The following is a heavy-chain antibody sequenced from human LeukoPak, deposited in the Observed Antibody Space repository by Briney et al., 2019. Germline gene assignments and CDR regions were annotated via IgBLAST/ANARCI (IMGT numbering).Heavy chain of an antibody. CDR2: INHSGST. CDR1: GGSFSGYY. CDR3: ARGREYDCSSTSCSSYYFDY. Sequence: PSETLSLTCAVYGGSFSGYYWNWIRQPPGKGLEWIGEINHSGSTNHNPSLKSRVTISVDTSKNQFSLKLSSVTAADTAVYFCARGREYDCSSTSCSSYYFDYWGQGTLVTVSS. J-gene: IGHJ4*02. V-gene: IGHV4-34*01. D-gene: IGHD2-2*01.